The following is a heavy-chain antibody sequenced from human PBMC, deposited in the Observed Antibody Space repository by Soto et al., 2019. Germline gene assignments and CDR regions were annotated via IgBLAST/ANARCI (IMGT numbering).Heavy chain of an antibody. CDR2: IYWNDDK. CDR3: AHYSWYVRSLDY. CDR1: GFSLSTSGVG. V-gene: IGHV2-5*01. J-gene: IGHJ4*02. Sequence: SGPTLVNPTQTLTLTCTFSGFSLSTSGVGVGWIRQPPGKALEWLALIYWNDDKRYSPSLKSRLTITKDTSKNQVVLTMTNMKLVDTATYYCAHYSWYVRSLDYWGQGTLVTVSS. D-gene: IGHD6-13*01.